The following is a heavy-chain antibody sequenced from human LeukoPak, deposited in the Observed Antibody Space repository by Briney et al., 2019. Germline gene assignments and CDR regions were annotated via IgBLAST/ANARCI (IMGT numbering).Heavy chain of an antibody. Sequence: GGSLRLSCAASGFNFDNFWMSWVRQAPGKGLEWVANIREDGGKQNYVDSVKGRFTISRDNAKSSVYLQLNSLRAEDAAVYYCAKAPLGRCTGVICYYFDYWGQGTLVTVSS. V-gene: IGHV3-7*03. CDR1: GFNFDNFW. CDR2: IREDGGKQ. J-gene: IGHJ4*02. D-gene: IGHD2-15*01. CDR3: AKAPLGRCTGVICYYFDY.